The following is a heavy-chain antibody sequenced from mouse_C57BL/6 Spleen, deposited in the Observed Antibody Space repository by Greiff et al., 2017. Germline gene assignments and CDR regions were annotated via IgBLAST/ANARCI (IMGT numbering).Heavy chain of an antibody. V-gene: IGHV6-6*01. CDR1: GFTFSDAW. J-gene: IGHJ3*01. Sequence: EVQLVESGGGLVQPGGSMKLSCAASGFTFSDAWMDWVRQSPEKGLEWVAEIRNKGNNHATYYAESVKGRFTISRDDSKSRVYLHMNSLRAADTGMYYCSGPYYGPAAFAYWGQGTLVTVSA. CDR3: SGPYYGPAAFAY. D-gene: IGHD1-1*01. CDR2: IRNKGNNHAT.